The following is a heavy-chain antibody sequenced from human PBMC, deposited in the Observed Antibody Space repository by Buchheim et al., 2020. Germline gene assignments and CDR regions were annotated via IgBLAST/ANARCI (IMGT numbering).Heavy chain of an antibody. CDR3: ARASTYYDILTGYYANWFDP. Sequence: QVQLQESGPGLVKPSETLSLTCTVSGGSISSYYWSWIRQPPGKGLEWIGYIYYSGSTNYNPSLKSRVTISVDTSKNQFSLKLSPVTAADTAVYYCARASTYYDILTGYYANWFDPWGQGTL. V-gene: IGHV4-59*01. D-gene: IGHD3-9*01. CDR2: IYYSGST. CDR1: GGSISSYY. J-gene: IGHJ5*02.